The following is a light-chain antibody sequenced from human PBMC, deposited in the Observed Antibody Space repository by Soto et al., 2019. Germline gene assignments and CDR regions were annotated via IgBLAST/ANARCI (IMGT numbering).Light chain of an antibody. V-gene: IGKV3-11*01. CDR3: QQYNNWPGT. CDR1: QSVRTY. Sequence: EIMMTQSPATLSVSPGERATLSCRASQSVRTYVAWYQQKAGQAPRLLIYDASNRATGIPARFSGSGSGTDFTLTISSLEPEDFAVYYCQQYNNWPGTFGRGTKVDIK. CDR2: DAS. J-gene: IGKJ1*01.